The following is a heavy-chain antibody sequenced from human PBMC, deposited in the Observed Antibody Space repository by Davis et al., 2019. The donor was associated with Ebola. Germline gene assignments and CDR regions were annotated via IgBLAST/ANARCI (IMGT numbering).Heavy chain of an antibody. CDR2: IIPIFGTA. Sequence: SVKVSCKASGGTFSSYAISWVRQAPGQGLEWMGGIIPIFGTANYAQKFQGRVTITADESTSTAYMELSSLRSEDTAVYYCARPRITIFGVVTTYYYGMDVWGQGTTVTVSS. V-gene: IGHV1-69*13. CDR3: ARPRITIFGVVTTYYYGMDV. D-gene: IGHD3-3*01. J-gene: IGHJ6*02. CDR1: GGTFSSYA.